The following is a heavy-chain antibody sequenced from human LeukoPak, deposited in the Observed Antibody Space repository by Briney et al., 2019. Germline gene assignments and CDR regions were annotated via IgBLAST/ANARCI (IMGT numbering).Heavy chain of an antibody. Sequence: SETLSPTCAVSGGSISSTNWWSWVRQPPGQGLEWIGEINHSGITNYNPSLKSRVAMSLDNSKNQFSLTVTSVTAADTAVYFCARDSTGYDSSGYYYYGMDVWGQGTTVTVSS. CDR1: GGSISSTNW. CDR2: INHSGIT. V-gene: IGHV4-4*02. D-gene: IGHD3-22*01. J-gene: IGHJ6*02. CDR3: ARDSTGYDSSGYYYYGMDV.